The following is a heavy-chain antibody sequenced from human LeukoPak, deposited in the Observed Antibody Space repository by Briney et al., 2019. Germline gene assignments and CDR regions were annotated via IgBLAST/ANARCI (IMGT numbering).Heavy chain of an antibody. CDR2: INHSGST. CDR1: GGSFSGYY. J-gene: IGHJ4*02. CDR3: ARGKAIGTLDY. V-gene: IGHV4-34*01. Sequence: SETLSLTCAVYGGSFSGYYWSWIRQPPGKGLEWIGEINHSGSTNYNPPLKSRVTISVDTSENQFSLKLSSVTAADTAVYYCARGKAIGTLDYWGQGTLVTVSS.